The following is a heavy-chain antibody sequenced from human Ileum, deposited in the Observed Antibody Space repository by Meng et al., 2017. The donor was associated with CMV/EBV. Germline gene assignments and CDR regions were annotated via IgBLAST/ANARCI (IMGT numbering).Heavy chain of an antibody. Sequence: GGSLRLSCAASGFTFSSYSMNWVRQAPGKGLEWVSYISTSSSTIYYADSVKGRFTISRDNAKNSLYAQMNSLRAEDTAVYYCARVAITMVRGVYYYYYGMDVWGQGTTVTVSS. D-gene: IGHD3-10*01. CDR3: ARVAITMVRGVYYYYYGMDV. V-gene: IGHV3-48*04. CDR2: ISTSSSTI. J-gene: IGHJ6*02. CDR1: GFTFSSYS.